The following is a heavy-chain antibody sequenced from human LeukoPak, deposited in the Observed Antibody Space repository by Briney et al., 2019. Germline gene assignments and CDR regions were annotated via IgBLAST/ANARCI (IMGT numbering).Heavy chain of an antibody. J-gene: IGHJ4*02. CDR1: GFTFSSYA. CDR3: ARATYETYDFWSGFTDGTLDY. CDR2: ISYDGSNK. V-gene: IGHV3-30*04. D-gene: IGHD3-3*01. Sequence: GGSLRLSCAASGFTFSSYAMHWVRQAPGKGLEWVAVISYDGSNKYYADSVKGRFTISRDNSKNTLYLQMNSLRAEDTAVYYCARATYETYDFWSGFTDGTLDYWGQGTLVTVSS.